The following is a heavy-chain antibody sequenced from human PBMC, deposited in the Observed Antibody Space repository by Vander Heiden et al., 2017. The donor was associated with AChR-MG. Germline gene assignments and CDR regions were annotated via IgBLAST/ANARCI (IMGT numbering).Heavy chain of an antibody. Sequence: QVQLAQSGGEVKKHGASVKVSCKAYGSTLPNVDINGMRQAMGPRSELMGWMNPNRGNTGRAHKFQGRGAMTRNTSISTAYMELSSLVSDDTAVYYCARGGTYCSGGSCHFYLDYWGQGTLVTVSS. CDR3: ARGGTYCSGGSCHFYLDY. J-gene: IGHJ4*02. D-gene: IGHD2-15*01. V-gene: IGHV1-8*02. CDR1: GSTLPNVD. CDR2: MNPNRGNT.